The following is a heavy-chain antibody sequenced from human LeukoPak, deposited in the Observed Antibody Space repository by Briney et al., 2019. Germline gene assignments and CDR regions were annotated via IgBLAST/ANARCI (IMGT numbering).Heavy chain of an antibody. CDR3: ARDWVEYSPPRYFDC. V-gene: IGHV3-66*01. D-gene: IGHD4-11*01. Sequence: PGGSLRLSCAVSGFIVSSNYMTWVRQSPGKGLQWVATIYSGGDTVYADSVKGRFTISRDNSWNTLYLQMNSLRAEDTAVYFCARDWVEYSPPRYFDCWGQGTLVTVSS. CDR1: GFIVSSNY. CDR2: IYSGGDT. J-gene: IGHJ4*02.